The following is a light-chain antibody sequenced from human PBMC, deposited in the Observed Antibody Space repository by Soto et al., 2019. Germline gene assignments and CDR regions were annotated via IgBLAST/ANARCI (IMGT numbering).Light chain of an antibody. CDR1: RDVGSD. V-gene: IGKV1-39*01. CDR3: EQAGSFTIT. J-gene: IGKJ5*01. Sequence: DIQRTQSPSTLSASVGDRVTITCRASRDVGSDVSWYQQKPGQAPKLLIYAASSLQSGVPPRFSGSGSGTDFNLTISRLQTEDFATYDCEQAGSFTITFGQGTRREIK. CDR2: AAS.